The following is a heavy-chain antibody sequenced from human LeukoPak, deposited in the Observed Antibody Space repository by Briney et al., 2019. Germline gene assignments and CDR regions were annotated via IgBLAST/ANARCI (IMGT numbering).Heavy chain of an antibody. J-gene: IGHJ6*02. V-gene: IGHV3-23*01. Sequence: GGSLRLSCTASGFTFRSYAMSWVRQAPGKGLDWVSGTNEPGVYTYYADSVKGRFTVSRDNAKNSLYLQMNSLTAGDTAVYYCARDFRGCMDVWGQGTTVTVSS. CDR3: ARDFRGCMDV. D-gene: IGHD3-10*01. CDR1: GFTFRSYA. CDR2: TNEPGVYT.